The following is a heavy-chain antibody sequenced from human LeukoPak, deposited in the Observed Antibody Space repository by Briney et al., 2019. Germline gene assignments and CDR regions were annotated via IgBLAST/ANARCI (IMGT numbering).Heavy chain of an antibody. V-gene: IGHV1-18*01. J-gene: IGHJ4*02. CDR1: GYTFTSYG. CDR3: ARTDYGDYPVDY. D-gene: IGHD4-17*01. Sequence: ASVKVSCKASGYTFTSYGISWVRQAPGQGLEWMGWISAYNGNTNYAQKLQGRVTMTTDTSTSTAYMELRSLRPDDTAVYYCARTDYGDYPVDYWGQGTLVTVSS. CDR2: ISAYNGNT.